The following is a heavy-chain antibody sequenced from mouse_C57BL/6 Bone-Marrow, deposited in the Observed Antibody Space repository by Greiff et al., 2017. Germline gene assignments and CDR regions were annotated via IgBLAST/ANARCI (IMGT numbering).Heavy chain of an antibody. V-gene: IGHV5-16*01. CDR3: ARDDYDGRASFDY. CDR1: GFTFSDYY. CDR2: INYDGSST. D-gene: IGHD1-1*01. Sequence: EVHLVESEGGLVQPGSSMKLSCTASGFTFSDYYMAWVRQVPEKGLEWVANINYDGSSTYYLDSLKSRFIISRDNAKNILYLQMSSLKSEDTATYYCARDDYDGRASFDYWGQGTTLTVSS. J-gene: IGHJ2*01.